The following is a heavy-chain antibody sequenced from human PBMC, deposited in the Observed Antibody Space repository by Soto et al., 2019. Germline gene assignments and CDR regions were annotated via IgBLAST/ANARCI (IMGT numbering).Heavy chain of an antibody. D-gene: IGHD2-8*01. CDR2: INPRGGST. CDR3: ARDRLKGSDY. Sequence: QVQLVQSGAEVKKPGASVKASCKASGYTFTSYYMHWVRQAPGQGLERTGIINPRGGSTSYAQKFQGRVTLTRDTSTRTVYMQLSSLRSEDTAVYYCARDRLKGSDYWGQGTLVTVSS. J-gene: IGHJ4*02. CDR1: GYTFTSYY. V-gene: IGHV1-46*01.